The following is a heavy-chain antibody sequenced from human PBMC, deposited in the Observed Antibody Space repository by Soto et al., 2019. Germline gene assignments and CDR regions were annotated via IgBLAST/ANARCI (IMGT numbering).Heavy chain of an antibody. J-gene: IGHJ4*02. Sequence: EVQLVESGGDLVKPGGSLRLSCAASGFPFSNAWMNWVRQAPGKGLEWVGRIKSKTDGGTIAYSAPVKGRFTISRDDSKNTLYLQMNSLNTEDTAVYYCSTELAGARWYWGQGTLVTVSS. CDR3: STELAGARWY. V-gene: IGHV3-15*07. D-gene: IGHD1-26*01. CDR1: GFPFSNAW. CDR2: IKSKTDGGTI.